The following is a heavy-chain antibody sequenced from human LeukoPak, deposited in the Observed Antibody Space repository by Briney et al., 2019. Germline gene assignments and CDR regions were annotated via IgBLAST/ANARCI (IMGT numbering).Heavy chain of an antibody. V-gene: IGHV1-2*02. CDR3: ARGFGVGGILWFTFDY. J-gene: IGHJ4*02. Sequence: ASVKVSCKASGYTFTGYYMHWVRQAPGQGLEWMGWINPNSGGTNYAQKFQGRVTMTRDTSISTAYMERSRLRSDDTAVYYCARGFGVGGILWFTFDYWGQGTLVTVSS. CDR1: GYTFTGYY. D-gene: IGHD2-21*01. CDR2: INPNSGGT.